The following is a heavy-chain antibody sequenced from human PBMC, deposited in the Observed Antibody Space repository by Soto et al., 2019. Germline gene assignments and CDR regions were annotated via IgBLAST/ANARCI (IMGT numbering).Heavy chain of an antibody. CDR2: INHSGST. CDR1: GGSFSGYY. J-gene: IGHJ5*02. Sequence: QVQLQQWGAGLLKPSETLSLTCAVYGGSFSGYYWSWIRQPPGKGLEWIGEINHSGSTNYNPSLKSRVTISVDTSKNQFSMKLSSVTAADTAVYYCARGSPVFLWVGEVQHRIQNWFDPWGQGTLVTVSS. D-gene: IGHD3-10*01. CDR3: ARGSPVFLWVGEVQHRIQNWFDP. V-gene: IGHV4-34*01.